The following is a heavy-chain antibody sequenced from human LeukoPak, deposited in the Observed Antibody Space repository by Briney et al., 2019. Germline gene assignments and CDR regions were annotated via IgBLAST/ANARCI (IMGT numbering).Heavy chain of an antibody. Sequence: SETLSLTCTVSGGSISSSSYYWSWIRQPPGKGLEWIGEINHSGSTNYNPSLKSRVTISVDTSKNQFSLKLSSVTAADTAVYYCARAKKGDYDYVWGSYRYTGPRFDYWGQGTLVTVSS. D-gene: IGHD3-16*02. CDR2: INHSGST. CDR3: ARAKKGDYDYVWGSYRYTGPRFDY. CDR1: GGSISSSSYY. V-gene: IGHV4-39*07. J-gene: IGHJ4*02.